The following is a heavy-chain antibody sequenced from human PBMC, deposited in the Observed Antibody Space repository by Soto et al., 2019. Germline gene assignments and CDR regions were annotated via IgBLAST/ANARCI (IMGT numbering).Heavy chain of an antibody. D-gene: IGHD5-12*01. CDR3: ARDLCGNGYNFRY. Sequence: LTKTLSDGSRIGYLGIWIQEPPGKGLELIGYIFYIGSTTYNPTLKSRLTISLDTSKSQFSLKVSSVTAADTAVYYCARDLCGNGYNFRYWGQGTQVTFSS. J-gene: IGHJ4*02. CDR2: IFYIGST. CDR1: DGSRIGYL. V-gene: IGHV4-59*01.